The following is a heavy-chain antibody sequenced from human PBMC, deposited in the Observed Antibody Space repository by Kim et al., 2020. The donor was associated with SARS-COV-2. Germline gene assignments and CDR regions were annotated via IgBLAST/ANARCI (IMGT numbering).Heavy chain of an antibody. CDR3: ARGGYSYGGVTLGY. CDR1: GGSISSYY. D-gene: IGHD5-18*01. CDR2: IYYSGST. V-gene: IGHV4-59*01. Sequence: SETLSLTCTVSGGSISSYYWSWIRQPPGKGLEWIGYIYYSGSTNYNPSLKSRVTISVDTSKNQFSLKLSSVTAADTAVYYCARGGYSYGGVTLGYWGQGTLVTVSS. J-gene: IGHJ4*02.